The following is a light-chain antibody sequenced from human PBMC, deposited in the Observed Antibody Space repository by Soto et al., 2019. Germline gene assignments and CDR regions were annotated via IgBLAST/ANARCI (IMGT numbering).Light chain of an antibody. CDR2: GAS. Sequence: ETVLTQSPGTLSLSPGERATLSCRASQSVTSNYLAWYQQKPGQAPRLLIFGASGRATGIPDRFSGSGSGTDFTLPISRLEPEDFAVYYCQLYGPSLTWTFGQGTKVDIK. CDR1: QSVTSNY. J-gene: IGKJ1*01. V-gene: IGKV3-20*01. CDR3: QLYGPSLTWT.